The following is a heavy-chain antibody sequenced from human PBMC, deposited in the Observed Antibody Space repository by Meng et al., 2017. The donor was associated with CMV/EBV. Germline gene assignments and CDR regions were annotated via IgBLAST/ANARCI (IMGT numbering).Heavy chain of an antibody. CDR2: IYYSGST. Sequence: HDSVQQLEKPSQTLSLTCVASGGAISMGDQYGSWIRQPPGKGLEWIGYIYYSGSTYYNPSLKSRVTISVDTSKNQFSLKLSSVTAADTAVYYCAREGDNPFDYWGQGTLVTVSS. V-gene: IGHV4-30-4*08. D-gene: IGHD2-21*02. CDR3: AREGDNPFDY. J-gene: IGHJ4*02. CDR1: GGAISMGDQY.